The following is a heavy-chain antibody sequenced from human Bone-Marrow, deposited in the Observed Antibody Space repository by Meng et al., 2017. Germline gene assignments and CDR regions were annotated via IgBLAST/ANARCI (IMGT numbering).Heavy chain of an antibody. CDR3: ARGPTTMAHDFDY. CDR1: GYSISSGYY. CDR2: IYHSGST. V-gene: IGHV4-38-2*02. Sequence: SETLSLTCTVSGYSISSGYYCGWIRQPPGKGLEWIGSIYHSGSTYYNPSLKSRVTISVDTSKNQFSLKLSSVTAADSAVYYFARGPTTMAHDFDYWGQGTLVTVSS. D-gene: IGHD4-11*01. J-gene: IGHJ4*02.